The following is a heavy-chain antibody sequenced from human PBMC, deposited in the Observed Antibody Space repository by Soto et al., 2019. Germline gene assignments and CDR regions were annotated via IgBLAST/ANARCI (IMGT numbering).Heavy chain of an antibody. V-gene: IGHV3-11*01. CDR1: GFTLSDYY. D-gene: IGHD6-6*01. CDR3: ARAPSSIAARQPV. CDR2: ISSSGSTI. Sequence: GGSMRLSCAASGFTLSDYYMSWIGQAPGKGREWVSYISSSGSTIYYADSVKGRSTISRDTAKYSLYLQMNSLRAEDTAVYYCARAPSSIAARQPVWGQGTLVTVSS. J-gene: IGHJ4*02.